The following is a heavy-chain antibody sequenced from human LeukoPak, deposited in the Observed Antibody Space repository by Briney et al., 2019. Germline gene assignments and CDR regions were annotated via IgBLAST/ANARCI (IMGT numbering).Heavy chain of an antibody. CDR3: ARGPGSSGGAFVGDY. Sequence: GGSLRLSCADSGFTFSNHWMHWVRQVPGKGLVWVSRIDGGGSSTSYADSVRGRFSISRDNGKSTLYLQMNSLKVEDTAVYYCARGPGSSGGAFVGDYWGHGTLVTVSS. CDR1: GFTFSNHW. V-gene: IGHV3-74*01. J-gene: IGHJ4*01. D-gene: IGHD3-22*01. CDR2: IDGGGSST.